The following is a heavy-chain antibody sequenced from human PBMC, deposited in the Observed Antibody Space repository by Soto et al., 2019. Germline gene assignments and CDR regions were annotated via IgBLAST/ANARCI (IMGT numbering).Heavy chain of an antibody. Sequence: TLSLTCTVSGGSISSYYWSWIRQPPGKGLEWIGYIYYSGSTNYNPSLKSRVTISVDTSKNQFSLKLSSVTAADTAVYYCARENMVRGAFDYWGQGTLVTVSS. V-gene: IGHV4-59*01. D-gene: IGHD3-10*01. CDR1: GGSISSYY. CDR2: IYYSGST. J-gene: IGHJ4*02. CDR3: ARENMVRGAFDY.